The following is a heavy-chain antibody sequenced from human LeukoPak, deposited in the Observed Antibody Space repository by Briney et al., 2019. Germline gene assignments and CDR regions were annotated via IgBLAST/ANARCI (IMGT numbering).Heavy chain of an antibody. CDR2: IYDSGTT. J-gene: IGHJ4*02. V-gene: IGHV3-53*01. Sequence: PGGSLRLSCATPGFTVSSNYMSWVRQAPGKGLEWVSVIYDSGTTYYADSVKGRFLIFRDTSKNTVDLQMNSLRVEDTAVYYCAGRRSSGWYPYWGQGTLVTVSS. D-gene: IGHD6-19*01. CDR3: AGRRSSGWYPY. CDR1: GFTVSSNY.